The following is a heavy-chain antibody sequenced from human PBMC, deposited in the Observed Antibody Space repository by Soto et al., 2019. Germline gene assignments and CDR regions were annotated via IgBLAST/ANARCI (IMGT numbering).Heavy chain of an antibody. CDR2: IYYSGST. Sequence: YEKMSHPCTLSGGFMRSYNWIWIRQPPGKGQEWIGFIYYSGSTKYNPSLKSRVTIYVDASKNQFSLKMSTVTAADKAVYYCARGRTTVLTLFDHYREGNLVTVCS. CDR1: GGFMRSYN. CDR3: ARGRTTVLTLFDH. J-gene: IGHJ4*01. D-gene: IGHD4-17*01. V-gene: IGHV4-59*01.